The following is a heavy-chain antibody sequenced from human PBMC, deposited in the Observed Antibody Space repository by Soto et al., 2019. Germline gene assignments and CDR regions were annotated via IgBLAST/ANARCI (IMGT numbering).Heavy chain of an antibody. D-gene: IGHD2-15*01. J-gene: IGHJ6*02. CDR3: ARELYCSGGSCYSGLGGMDV. V-gene: IGHV3-33*01. CDR1: GFTFSSYG. CDR2: IWYDGSNK. Sequence: PGGSLRLSCAASGFTFSSYGMHWVRQAPGKGLEWVAVIWYDGSNKYYADSVKGRFTISRDNSKNTLYLQMNSLRAEDTAVYYCARELYCSGGSCYSGLGGMDVWGQGTTVTVSS.